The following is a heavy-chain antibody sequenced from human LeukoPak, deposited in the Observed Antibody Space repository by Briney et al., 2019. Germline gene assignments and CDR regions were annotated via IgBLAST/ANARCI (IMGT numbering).Heavy chain of an antibody. D-gene: IGHD5-18*01. CDR3: ARVPGRGYSMYYFDY. J-gene: IGHJ4*02. V-gene: IGHV3-20*04. CDR1: GFTFDDYG. CDR2: ISWNGGST. Sequence: GGSLRLSCAASGFTFDDYGMSWVRQAPGKGLEWVSGISWNGGSTGYADSVKGRFTISRDNAKNSLYLQMNSLRAEDTALYYCARVPGRGYSMYYFDYWGQGTLVTVSS.